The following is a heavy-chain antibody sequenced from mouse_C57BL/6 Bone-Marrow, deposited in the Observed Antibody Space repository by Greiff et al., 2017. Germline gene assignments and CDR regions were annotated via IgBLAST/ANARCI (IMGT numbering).Heavy chain of an antibody. CDR3: ARSGYGSSYGAMDY. J-gene: IGHJ4*01. V-gene: IGHV1-54*01. CDR2: FNPGSGGI. Sequence: QVQLQQSGAELVRPGTSVKVSCTASGYAFTNYLIEWVKQRPGQGLEWIGVFNPGSGGINYNETFKGKATLTADKSSSTACMRLSSLTSEDSAVYCGARSGYGSSYGAMDYWGQGTSVTVSS. D-gene: IGHD1-1*01. CDR1: GYAFTNYL.